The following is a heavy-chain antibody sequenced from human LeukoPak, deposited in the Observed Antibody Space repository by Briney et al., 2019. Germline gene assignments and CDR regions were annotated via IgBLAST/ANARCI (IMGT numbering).Heavy chain of an antibody. V-gene: IGHV3-48*03. CDR1: GXTFSSYE. Sequence: PGGSLRLPCAASGXTFSSYEMNWVRQAPGKGLEWVSYISSSGTTKYYADSVKGRFTISRDNSKNTVYLQMNSLRAEDTAVYYCARGETSSYDYWGQGTLVTVSS. D-gene: IGHD2-2*01. CDR2: ISSSGTTK. J-gene: IGHJ4*02. CDR3: ARGETSSYDY.